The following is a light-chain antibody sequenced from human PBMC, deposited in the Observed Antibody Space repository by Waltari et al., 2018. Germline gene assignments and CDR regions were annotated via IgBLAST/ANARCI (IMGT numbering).Light chain of an antibody. CDR1: QSLVYSDGNTY. CDR3: MQGTHWPYT. Sequence: EVVMTQSPLSLPVTLGQPASISCRSSQSLVYSDGNTYLSWFQQRPGQSPGRLIYRVSIRDSGVPDRFSGSGSGTDFTLKISWVEAEDVGVYYCMQGTHWPYTFGQGTKLEIK. V-gene: IGKV2-30*01. CDR2: RVS. J-gene: IGKJ2*01.